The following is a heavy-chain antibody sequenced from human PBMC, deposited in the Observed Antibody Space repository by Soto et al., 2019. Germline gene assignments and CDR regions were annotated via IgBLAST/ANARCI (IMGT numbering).Heavy chain of an antibody. CDR1: GGTFSSYA. Sequence: SVKVSCEASGGTFSSYAISWVRQAPGQGLEWMGGIIPIFGTANYAQKFQGRVTITADKSTSTAYMELSSLRSEDTAVYYCARVDTIFGVAENWFDPWGQGXLVTVSS. J-gene: IGHJ5*02. V-gene: IGHV1-69*06. CDR2: IIPIFGTA. CDR3: ARVDTIFGVAENWFDP. D-gene: IGHD3-3*01.